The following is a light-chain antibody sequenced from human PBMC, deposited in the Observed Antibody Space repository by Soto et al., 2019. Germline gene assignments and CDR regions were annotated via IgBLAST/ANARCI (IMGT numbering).Light chain of an antibody. CDR3: SSYAGSNTSYV. J-gene: IGLJ1*01. Sequence: QSVLTQPPSASGSPGQSVTVSRTGTSRDVGGYNYVSWYQQHPGKAPKLMIYEVSKRPAGVPDRFSGSKSGNTASLTVSGLQADDEADYYCSSYAGSNTSYVFETGTKVTVL. CDR1: SRDVGGYNY. V-gene: IGLV2-8*01. CDR2: EVS.